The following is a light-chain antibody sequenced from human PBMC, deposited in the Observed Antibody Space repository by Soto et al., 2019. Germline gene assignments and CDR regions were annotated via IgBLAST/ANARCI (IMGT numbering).Light chain of an antibody. CDR1: QSISSY. Sequence: DIQMTQSPSSLSASVGDRVTITCRASQSISSYLNWYQQKPGKAPKLLIYAASSLQSWVPSRFSGSGSGTDFTLTIISLQPEDFATYDCQQSYSTPLTFGKGTKVEIK. CDR2: AAS. V-gene: IGKV1-39*01. J-gene: IGKJ1*01. CDR3: QQSYSTPLT.